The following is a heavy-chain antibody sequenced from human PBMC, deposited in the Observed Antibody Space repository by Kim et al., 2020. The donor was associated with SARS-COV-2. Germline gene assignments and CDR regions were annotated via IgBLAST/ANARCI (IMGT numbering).Heavy chain of an antibody. V-gene: IGHV3-23*01. CDR2: IDGSDGTT. CDR1: GFTFTGHA. J-gene: IGHJ4*02. Sequence: GGSLRLSCTTSGFTFTGHAMSWVRQAPGKGLEWVSSIDGSDGTTYYVDSVKGRFSISRDDSKHTLYLQMSALRADDTAAYYCLKGGWVWIWDYWGQGTL. D-gene: IGHD6-13*01. CDR3: LKGGWVWIWDY.